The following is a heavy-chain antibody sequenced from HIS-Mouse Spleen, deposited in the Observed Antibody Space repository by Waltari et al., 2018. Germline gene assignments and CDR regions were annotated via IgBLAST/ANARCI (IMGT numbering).Heavy chain of an antibody. D-gene: IGHD3-9*01. CDR1: GYTFTGYY. CDR2: IKPNSGGT. J-gene: IGHJ4*02. V-gene: IGHV1-2*02. Sequence: QVQLVQSGAEVKKPGASVKVSCKASGYTFTGYYMHWVRQAPGQGLEWMGGIKPNSGGTNDAKKLQGRVTMTRDTSISTGYMELSRLRADDTAVYYCARTPLRYFDWSYGESYDYWGQGTLVTVSS. CDR3: ARTPLRYFDWSYGESYDY.